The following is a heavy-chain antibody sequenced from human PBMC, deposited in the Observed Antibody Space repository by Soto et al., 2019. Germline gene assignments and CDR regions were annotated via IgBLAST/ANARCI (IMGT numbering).Heavy chain of an antibody. D-gene: IGHD6-19*01. V-gene: IGHV4-39*01. J-gene: IGHJ4*02. CDR1: GDSISSSSYY. CDR3: ARPQYSTGWYMGY. Sequence: SETLSLTCTVSGDSISSSSYYWGWIRQPPGKGLEWIGSIYHSGSTYYNPSLKSRVTISVDTSKNQFSLNLSSVTAADTAVYYCARPQYSTGWYMGYWGQGTLVT. CDR2: IYHSGST.